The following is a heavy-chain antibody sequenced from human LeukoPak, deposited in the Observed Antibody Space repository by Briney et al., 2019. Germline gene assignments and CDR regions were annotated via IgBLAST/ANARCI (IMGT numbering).Heavy chain of an antibody. V-gene: IGHV1-69*13. D-gene: IGHD2-15*01. CDR3: ARDGYCSGGSCEPGFDY. CDR2: IIPIFGTA. CDR1: GGTFSSYA. J-gene: IGHJ4*02. Sequence: ASVKVSCKASGGTFSSYAISWVRQAPGQGLEWMGGIIPIFGTANYAQKFQGRVTITADESTSTAYMELSSLRSEDTAVHYCARDGYCSGGSCEPGFDYWGQGTLVTVSS.